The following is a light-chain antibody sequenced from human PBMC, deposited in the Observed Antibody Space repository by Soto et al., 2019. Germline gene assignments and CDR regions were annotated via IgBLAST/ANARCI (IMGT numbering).Light chain of an antibody. J-gene: IGLJ1*01. Sequence: QSVMTQPPSVSAAPGQKVTISCSGSSSNIEGNSVSWYQQLPGTAPKLLIYDDNKRPSGIPDRFSGSKSGTSAPLGITGFQTGDEADYYCGSWDSRLSAYVFGTGTKLTVL. CDR3: GSWDSRLSAYV. CDR2: DDN. CDR1: SSNIEGNS. V-gene: IGLV1-51*01.